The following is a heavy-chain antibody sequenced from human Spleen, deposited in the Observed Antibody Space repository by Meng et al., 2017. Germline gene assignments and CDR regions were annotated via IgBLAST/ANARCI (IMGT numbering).Heavy chain of an antibody. J-gene: IGHJ4*02. CDR1: GYSFIAYY. V-gene: IGHV1-2*06. Sequence: GSVKVSCKASGYSFIAYYIHWVGQAPGQGLEWMGHIKPNNGDIHYAQKLQGRVTITTDESTSTVYMELTRLTTEDTAVYFCAKKAGNCISTTCYSLDYWGQGTLVTVSS. CDR3: AKKAGNCISTTCYSLDY. D-gene: IGHD2-2*01. CDR2: IKPNNGDI.